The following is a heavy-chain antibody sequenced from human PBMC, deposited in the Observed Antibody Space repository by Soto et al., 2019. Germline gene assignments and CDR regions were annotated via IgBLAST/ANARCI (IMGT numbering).Heavy chain of an antibody. V-gene: IGHV3-49*03. CDR1: GFTFGDYA. CDR3: TRDSHYDSSGYGYYYGMDV. CDR2: IRSQAYGGTT. D-gene: IGHD3-22*01. Sequence: GGSLRLSCTASGFTFGDYAMSWFRQAPGKGLEWVGFIRSQAYGGTTEYAASVKGRFTISRDDSKRIAYLQMNSLKTEDTAVYYCTRDSHYDSSGYGYYYGMDVWGQGTTVTVSS. J-gene: IGHJ6*02.